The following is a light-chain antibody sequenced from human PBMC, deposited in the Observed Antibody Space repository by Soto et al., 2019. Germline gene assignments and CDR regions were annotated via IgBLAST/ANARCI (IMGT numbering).Light chain of an antibody. V-gene: IGLV2-8*01. J-gene: IGLJ2*01. CDR2: EVS. Sequence: QSVLTQPPSASGSPGQSVTISCTGTSSDVGGYEYVSWYQQHPGKAPKVMIYEVSKRPSGVPDRFSGSKSGNTASLTVSGLQPEDEADYYCSSYAGSNNLIFGGGTKLTVL. CDR1: SSDVGGYEY. CDR3: SSYAGSNNLI.